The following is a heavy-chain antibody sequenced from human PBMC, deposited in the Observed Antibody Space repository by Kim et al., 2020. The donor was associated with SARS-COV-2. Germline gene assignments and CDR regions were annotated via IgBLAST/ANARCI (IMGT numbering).Heavy chain of an antibody. CDR1: GGSFSGYY. J-gene: IGHJ5*02. CDR3: ARGGRYSSSWYGTLGWFDP. V-gene: IGHV4-34*01. D-gene: IGHD6-13*01. CDR2: INHSGST. Sequence: SETLSLTCAVYGGSFSGYYWSWIRQPPGKGLEWIGEINHSGSTNYNPSLKSRVTISVDTSKNQFSLKLSSVTAADTAVYYCARGGRYSSSWYGTLGWFDPWGQGTLVTVSS.